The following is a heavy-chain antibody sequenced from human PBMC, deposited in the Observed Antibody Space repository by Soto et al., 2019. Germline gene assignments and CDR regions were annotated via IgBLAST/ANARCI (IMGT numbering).Heavy chain of an antibody. CDR2: ISGSGGST. CDR3: AKPQTHYGSGSGSFDP. D-gene: IGHD3-10*01. Sequence: EVQLLESGGGLVQPGGSLRLSCAASGFTFSSYAMSWVRQAPGKGLEWVSAISGSGGSTYYADSVKGRFTISRDNSKNTLYLQMNSLRAEDTAVYYCAKPQTHYGSGSGSFDPWGQGTLVTVSS. CDR1: GFTFSSYA. V-gene: IGHV3-23*01. J-gene: IGHJ5*02.